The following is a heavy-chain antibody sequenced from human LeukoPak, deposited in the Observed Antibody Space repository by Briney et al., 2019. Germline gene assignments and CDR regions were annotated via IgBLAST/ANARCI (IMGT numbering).Heavy chain of an antibody. V-gene: IGHV4-39*01. J-gene: IGHJ4*02. D-gene: IGHD1-26*01. CDR2: IYYSGST. CDR3: ATPLRGYFDY. Sequence: SETLSLTCIVSGGSISSNYWGWIRQPPGKGLEWIGSIYYSGSTYYNPSLKSRVTISVDTSKNQFSLKLSSVTAADTAVYYCATPLRGYFDYWGQGTLVTVSS. CDR1: GGSISSNY.